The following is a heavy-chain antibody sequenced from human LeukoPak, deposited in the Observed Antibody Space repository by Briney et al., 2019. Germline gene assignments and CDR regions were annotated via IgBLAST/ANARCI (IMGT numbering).Heavy chain of an antibody. V-gene: IGHV4-59*01. Sequence: PSETLSLTCTVSGGSISSYYWSWIRQPPGKGLEWIGYIYYSGSTNYNPSLKSRVTISVDTSKNQFSLKLSSVTAADTAVYYCARADGPGDAFDIWGQGTMVTVSS. J-gene: IGHJ3*02. D-gene: IGHD2-2*01. CDR2: IYYSGST. CDR3: ARADGPGDAFDI. CDR1: GGSISSYY.